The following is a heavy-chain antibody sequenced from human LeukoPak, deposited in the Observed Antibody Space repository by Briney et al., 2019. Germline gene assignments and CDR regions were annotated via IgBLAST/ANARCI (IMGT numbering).Heavy chain of an antibody. V-gene: IGHV3-7*01. CDR2: IREDGTEQ. Sequence: GGSLRLSCTASGFTFSGAWMTWVRQAPGKGLEWVANIREDGTEQNYVDSVKGRFTISRDNAKNSLFLQMSNLRDDDTAIYYCARHVGISFWGQGTLVTVSS. CDR1: GFTFSGAW. D-gene: IGHD7-27*01. J-gene: IGHJ4*02. CDR3: ARHVGISF.